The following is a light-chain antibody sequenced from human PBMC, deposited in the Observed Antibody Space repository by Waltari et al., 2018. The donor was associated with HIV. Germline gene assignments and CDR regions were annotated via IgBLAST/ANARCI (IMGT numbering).Light chain of an antibody. J-gene: IGLJ2*01. CDR2: GDN. CDR1: SSNIGAGFD. Sequence: QSILTQPPSVSGAPGQRVTISCTGSSSNIGAGFDVHWYQQLPGTAPKLLIYGDNSRPSGVPDRFFGSKSGSSASLAITGLQAEDEAEYHCAAWDDSLDGPVVFGGGTKLTVL. CDR3: AAWDDSLDGPVV. V-gene: IGLV1-40*01.